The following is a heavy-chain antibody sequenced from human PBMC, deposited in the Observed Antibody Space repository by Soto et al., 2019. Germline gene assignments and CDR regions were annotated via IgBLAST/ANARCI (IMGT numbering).Heavy chain of an antibody. D-gene: IGHD6-6*01. CDR3: ARRGQLVGREDY. CDR1: GGSISSYY. CDR2: IYYSGST. V-gene: IGHV4-59*01. J-gene: IGHJ4*02. Sequence: QVQLQESGPGLVKPSETLSLTCTVSGGSISSYYWSWIRQPPGKGLEWIGYIYYSGSTNYNPSLKSRVTISVDTSKNQFSLKLSSVTAADTAVYYCARRGQLVGREDYWGQGTLVTVSS.